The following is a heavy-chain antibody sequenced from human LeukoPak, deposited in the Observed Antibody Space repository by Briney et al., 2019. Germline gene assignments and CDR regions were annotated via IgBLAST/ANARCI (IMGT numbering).Heavy chain of an antibody. CDR1: GYTFTVYY. V-gene: IGHV1-2*04. J-gene: IGHJ6*02. D-gene: IGHD1-7*01. CDR2: INPNSGGT. Sequence: ASVNVSCKASGYTFTVYYMHWVRQAPGQGLEWMGWINPNSGGTNYAQKFQGWVTMTRHTSSSTAYMELSRLRSDDTAVYYCARGTYELYYYGMDVWGHGTTVTVSS. CDR3: ARGTYELYYYGMDV.